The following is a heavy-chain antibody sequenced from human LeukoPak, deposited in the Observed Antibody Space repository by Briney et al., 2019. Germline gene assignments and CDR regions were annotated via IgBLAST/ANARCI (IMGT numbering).Heavy chain of an antibody. D-gene: IGHD6-13*01. CDR1: GGTFSSYA. J-gene: IGHJ4*02. CDR3: ARETMYSSSWDY. V-gene: IGHV1-69*04. Sequence: ASVKVSCKASGGTFSSYAISWVRQAPGQGLEWMGRIIPILGIANYAQRFQGRVTITADKSTSTAYMELSSLRSEDTAVYYCARETMYSSSWDYWGQGTLVTVSS. CDR2: IIPILGIA.